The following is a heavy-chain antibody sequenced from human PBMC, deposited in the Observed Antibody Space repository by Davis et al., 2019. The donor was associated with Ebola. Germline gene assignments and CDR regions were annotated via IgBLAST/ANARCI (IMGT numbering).Heavy chain of an antibody. D-gene: IGHD3-16*01. CDR3: AKDTDLGVGLGDIDY. V-gene: IGHV3-23*01. Sequence: SEKGRFTVSRDNSKNTLYLQMSSLRAEDTALYYCAKDTDLGVGLGDIDYWGQGTLITVSS. J-gene: IGHJ4*02.